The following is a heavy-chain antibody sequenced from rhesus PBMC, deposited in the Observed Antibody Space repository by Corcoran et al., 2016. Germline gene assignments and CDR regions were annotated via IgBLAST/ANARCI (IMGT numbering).Heavy chain of an antibody. CDR3: ARSGWYQGAFDF. D-gene: IGHD6-31*01. CDR2: IYGTGGST. V-gene: IGHV4-169*01. Sequence: QLQLQESGPGLVKPSETLSVTCAVSGGSISSSYWSWIRQAPGNGLEWFGFIYGTGGSTNYNPSLKSRVTLSVDTSKNQLSLKLSSVTTADTAVYYCARSGWYQGAFDFWGQGLRVTVSS. CDR1: GGSISSSY. J-gene: IGHJ3*01.